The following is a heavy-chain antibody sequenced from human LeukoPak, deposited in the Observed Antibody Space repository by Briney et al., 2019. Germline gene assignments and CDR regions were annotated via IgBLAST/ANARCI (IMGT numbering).Heavy chain of an antibody. CDR1: GFTFSSYS. CDR3: ARDWGLHDYVWGSYRTYYFDY. V-gene: IGHV3-21*01. J-gene: IGHJ4*02. D-gene: IGHD3-16*02. Sequence: GGSLRLSCAASGFTFSSYSMNWVRQAPGKGLEWVLSISSSSSYIYYADSVKGRFTISRDNAKNSLYLQMNSLRAEDTAVYYCARDWGLHDYVWGSYRTYYFDYWGQGTLVTVSS. CDR2: ISSSSSYI.